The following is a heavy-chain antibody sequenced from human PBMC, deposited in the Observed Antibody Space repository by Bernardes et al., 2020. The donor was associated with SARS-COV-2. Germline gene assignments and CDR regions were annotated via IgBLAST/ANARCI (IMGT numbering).Heavy chain of an antibody. V-gene: IGHV3-23*01. CDR1: GFTFSSYA. J-gene: IGHJ4*02. Sequence: GGSLRLSCAASGFTFSSYAMNWVRQAPEKGLEWVSAISGSGDSTYYAGSVKGRFTISRDNSKNTLYLQMNSLRAEDTAVYYCAKSNSGSYTWGQGTLVTVSS. D-gene: IGHD3-10*01. CDR2: ISGSGDST. CDR3: AKSNSGSYT.